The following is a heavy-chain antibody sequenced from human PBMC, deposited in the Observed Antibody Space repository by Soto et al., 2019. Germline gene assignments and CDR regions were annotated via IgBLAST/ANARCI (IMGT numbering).Heavy chain of an antibody. D-gene: IGHD6-13*01. CDR1: GGSISSYY. CDR2: IYYSGST. CDR3: ARDTPRGAAAATRNYYGMDV. J-gene: IGHJ6*02. V-gene: IGHV4-59*01. Sequence: SETLSLTCTVSGGSISSYYWSWIRQPPGKGLEWIGYIYYSGSTNYNPSLKSRVTISVDTSKNQFSLKLSSVTAADTAVYYCARDTPRGAAAATRNYYGMDVWGQGTTVT.